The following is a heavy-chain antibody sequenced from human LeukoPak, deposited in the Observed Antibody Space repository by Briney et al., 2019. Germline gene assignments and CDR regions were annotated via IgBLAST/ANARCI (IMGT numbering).Heavy chain of an antibody. V-gene: IGHV1-2*02. CDR1: GYTFTGYY. CDR3: ARESPYSSSSSLDY. CDR2: INPNSGGT. D-gene: IGHD6-6*01. Sequence: ASVKVSCKASGYTFTGYYTHWVRQAPGQGLEWMGWINPNSGGTNYAQKFQGRVTMTRDTSISTAYMELSRLRSDDTAVYYCARESPYSSSSSLDYWGQGTLVTVSS. J-gene: IGHJ4*02.